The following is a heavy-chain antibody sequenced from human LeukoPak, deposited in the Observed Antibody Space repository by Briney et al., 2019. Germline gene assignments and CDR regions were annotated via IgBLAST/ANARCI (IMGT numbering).Heavy chain of an antibody. CDR3: ARFSVRGVIGNWFDP. D-gene: IGHD3-10*01. V-gene: IGHV1-69*13. Sequence: WASVKVSCKVSGGTFSSYAISWVRQAPGQGLEWMGGIIPIFGTANYAQKFQGRVTITADESTSTAYMELSSLRSEDTAVYYCARFSVRGVIGNWFDPWGQGTLVTVSS. J-gene: IGHJ5*02. CDR1: GGTFSSYA. CDR2: IIPIFGTA.